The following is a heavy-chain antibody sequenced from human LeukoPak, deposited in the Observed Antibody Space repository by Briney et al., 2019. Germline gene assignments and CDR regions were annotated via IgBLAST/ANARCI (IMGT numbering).Heavy chain of an antibody. CDR1: GFPFSSYS. CDR3: ARELPYAGAFDI. D-gene: IGHD4-23*01. CDR2: ISSSSSYI. Sequence: GXLRLSCAASGFPFSSYSMKWVRQAPGKGLEGVSSISSSSSYIYYAHSVKGRFTISRDNAKNSLYLQMNSLRAEDTAVYYCARELPYAGAFDIWGQGTMVTVSS. V-gene: IGHV3-21*01. J-gene: IGHJ3*02.